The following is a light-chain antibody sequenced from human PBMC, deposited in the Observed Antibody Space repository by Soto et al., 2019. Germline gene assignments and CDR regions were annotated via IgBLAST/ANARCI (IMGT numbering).Light chain of an antibody. J-gene: IGLJ2*01. Sequence: QSVLTQPPSASGTPGQRVTISCSGSSSNIGSNYVYWYQQLPGTAPKLLIYRNNQRPSGVPDRFSGSKSGTSASLAISGLRSEDVADYYCAAWDDSLSGVVVGGGTELTVL. CDR3: AAWDDSLSGVV. CDR2: RNN. CDR1: SSNIGSNY. V-gene: IGLV1-47*01.